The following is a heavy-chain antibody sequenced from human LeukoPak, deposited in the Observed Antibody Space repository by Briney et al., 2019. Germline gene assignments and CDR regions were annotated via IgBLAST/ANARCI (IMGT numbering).Heavy chain of an antibody. Sequence: PGGSLILSCAASGFTFSSYWMHWVRQAPGKGLVWVSRINTDGSSTSYADSVKGRFTISRDNAKNTLYLQMNSLRAEDTAVYYCARDWRRAAAGTPDYWGQGTLVTVSS. V-gene: IGHV3-74*01. CDR2: INTDGSST. J-gene: IGHJ4*02. D-gene: IGHD6-13*01. CDR1: GFTFSSYW. CDR3: ARDWRRAAAGTPDY.